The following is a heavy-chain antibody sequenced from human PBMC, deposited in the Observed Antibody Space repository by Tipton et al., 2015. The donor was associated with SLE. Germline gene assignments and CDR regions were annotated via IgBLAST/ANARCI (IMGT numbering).Heavy chain of an antibody. CDR3: AREDVGFCNGGSCPYYFDF. CDR2: IYSSGNT. Sequence: TLSLTCTVSGGSISAYYWSWIRQPAGKGLEWIGRIYSSGNTNYNPSLKSRVTLSVDTSKNQFSLRLTSVPAADTAVYFCAREDVGFCNGGSCPYYFDFWGQGTLVTVSS. CDR1: GGSISAYY. J-gene: IGHJ4*02. V-gene: IGHV4-4*07. D-gene: IGHD2-15*01.